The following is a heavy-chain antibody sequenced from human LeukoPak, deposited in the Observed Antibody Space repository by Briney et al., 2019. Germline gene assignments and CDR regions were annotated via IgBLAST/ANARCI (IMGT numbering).Heavy chain of an antibody. CDR3: ARGSSQYYYDSSGYSYNWFDP. D-gene: IGHD3-22*01. CDR2: ISAYNGNT. CDR1: GYSFTSCG. Sequence: ASVKVSCKASGYSFTSCGISWVRQAPGQGLEWMGWISAYNGNTNYAQRLQGRVTMTTDTSTSTAYMELRSLTSDDTAVYYCARGSSQYYYDSSGYSYNWFDPWGQGTLVTVSS. J-gene: IGHJ5*02. V-gene: IGHV1-18*01.